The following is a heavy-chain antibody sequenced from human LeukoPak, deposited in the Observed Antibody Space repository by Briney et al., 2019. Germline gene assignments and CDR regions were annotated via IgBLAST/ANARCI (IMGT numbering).Heavy chain of an antibody. CDR2: ISYNGRVT. V-gene: IGHV3-9*01. CDR1: GFTFDAYA. CDR3: VKSAATTISAGHFDY. J-gene: IGHJ4*02. Sequence: PGGSLRLSCVASGFTFDAYAMHWVRQAPGKGLEWVSGISYNGRVTYFADSVRGRFTISRDNAKNSLYLQMNSLRVEDTALYYCVKSAATTISAGHFDYWGQGTLVAVSS. D-gene: IGHD5-12*01.